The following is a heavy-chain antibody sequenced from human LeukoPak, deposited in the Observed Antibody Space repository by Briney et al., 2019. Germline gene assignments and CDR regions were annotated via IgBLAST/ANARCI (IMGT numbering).Heavy chain of an antibody. D-gene: IGHD3-10*01. J-gene: IGHJ4*01. CDR3: ALLDFYGSGTYYNVKAPYY. CDR1: TFTISNYA. V-gene: IGHV3-23*01. Sequence: PGGSLRLSCAVTTFTISNYAMIWVRQAPGKGLEWVAGVSRSGDETYYADFVRGRFTISRDSSQNTLFLQMNSLRPEDNAGYYCALLDFYGSGTYYNVKAPYYWGQGTLVTVSS. CDR2: VSRSGDET.